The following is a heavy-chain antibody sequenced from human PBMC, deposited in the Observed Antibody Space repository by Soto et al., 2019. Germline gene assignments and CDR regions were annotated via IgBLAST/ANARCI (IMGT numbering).Heavy chain of an antibody. V-gene: IGHV3-30*18. CDR2: ISYDGSNK. CDR1: GFTFSSYG. CDR3: AKDLGYCSGGSCYSSYYYYGMDV. J-gene: IGHJ6*02. D-gene: IGHD2-15*01. Sequence: QVPLVESGGGVVQPGRSLRLSCAASGFTFSSYGMHWVRQAPGKGLEWVAVISYDGSNKYYADSVKGRFTISRDNSKNTLYLQMNSLRAEDTAVYYCAKDLGYCSGGSCYSSYYYYGMDVWGQGTTVTVSS.